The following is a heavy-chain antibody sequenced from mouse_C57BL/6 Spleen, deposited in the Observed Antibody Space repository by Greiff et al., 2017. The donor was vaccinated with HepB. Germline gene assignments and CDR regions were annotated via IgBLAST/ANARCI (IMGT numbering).Heavy chain of an antibody. V-gene: IGHV6-6*01. Sequence: EVHLVESGGGLVQPGGSMKLSCAASGFTFSDAWMDWVRQSPEKGLEWVAEIRNKANNHATYYAESVKGRFTISRDDSKSSVYLQMNSLRAEDTGIYYCTRHPYYYGSSYDYYAMDYWGQGTSVTVSS. CDR2: IRNKANNHAT. CDR1: GFTFSDAW. J-gene: IGHJ4*01. D-gene: IGHD1-1*01. CDR3: TRHPYYYGSSYDYYAMDY.